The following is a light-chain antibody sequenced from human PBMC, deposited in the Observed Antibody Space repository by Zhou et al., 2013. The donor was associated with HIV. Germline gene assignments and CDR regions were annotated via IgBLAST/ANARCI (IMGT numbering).Light chain of an antibody. J-gene: IGKJ1*01. CDR3: QQSYNTPRT. CDR1: QDISNY. Sequence: DIQMTQSPSSLSASVGDRVTITCQASQDISNYLNWYQQKPGKAPKLLIYDASNLETGVPSRFSGSGSGTDFTLTISNLQPEDFATYYCQQSYNTPRTFGPGTKVEIK. CDR2: DAS. V-gene: IGKV1-33*01.